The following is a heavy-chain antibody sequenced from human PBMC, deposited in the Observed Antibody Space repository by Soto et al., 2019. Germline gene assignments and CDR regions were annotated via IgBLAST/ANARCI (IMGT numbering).Heavy chain of an antibody. CDR2: VYYSGST. V-gene: IGHV4-39*01. CDR3: ARHTFFGSSGYYYGYDY. CDR1: GGSISSSSYY. D-gene: IGHD3-22*01. Sequence: SETLSLTCTVSGGSISSSSYYWGWIRQPPGKGLEWIGSVYYSGSTYYNPSLKSRVTISVDTSKNQFSLKLSSVTAADTAVYYCARHTFFGSSGYYYGYDYWGQGTLVTVSS. J-gene: IGHJ4*02.